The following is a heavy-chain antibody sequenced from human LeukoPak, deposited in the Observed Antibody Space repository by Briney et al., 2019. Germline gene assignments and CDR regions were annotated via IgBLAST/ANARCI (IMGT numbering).Heavy chain of an antibody. Sequence: PSQTLSLTCTVSGGSISSGDYYWSWIRQHPGKGLEWIGYIYYCGSTYYNPSLKSRVTISVDTSKNQFSLKLSSVTAADTAVYYCARLYTSFRAFDIWGQGTMVTVSS. V-gene: IGHV4-31*03. CDR3: ARLYTSFRAFDI. CDR2: IYYCGST. D-gene: IGHD6-6*01. CDR1: GGSISSGDYY. J-gene: IGHJ3*02.